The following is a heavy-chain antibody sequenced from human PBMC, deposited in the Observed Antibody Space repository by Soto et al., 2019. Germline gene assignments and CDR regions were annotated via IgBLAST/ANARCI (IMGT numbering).Heavy chain of an antibody. V-gene: IGHV3-15*01. CDR1: GFTFSNAW. CDR3: TTGKVLRFLEWFPIEYYFDY. D-gene: IGHD3-3*01. Sequence: GGSLRLSCAASGFTFSNAWMSWVRQAPGKGLEWVGRIKSKTDGGTTDYAAPVKGRFTISRDDSKNTLYLQMNSLKTEDTAVYYCTTGKVLRFLEWFPIEYYFDYSGQGTLVTVSS. CDR2: IKSKTDGGTT. J-gene: IGHJ4*02.